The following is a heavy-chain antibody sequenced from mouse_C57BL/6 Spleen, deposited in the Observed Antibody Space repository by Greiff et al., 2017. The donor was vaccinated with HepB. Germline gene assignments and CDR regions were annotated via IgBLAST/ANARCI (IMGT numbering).Heavy chain of an antibody. CDR3: AREAMDY. CDR1: GYTFTSYW. Sequence: VQLQQPGAELVKPGASVKLSCKASGYTFTSYWMHWVKQRPGRGLEWIGRIDTNSGGTKYNEKFKSKATLTVDKPSSTADMQLSSLTSEDSAVYYCAREAMDYWGQGTSVTVSS. V-gene: IGHV1-72*01. CDR2: IDTNSGGT. J-gene: IGHJ4*01.